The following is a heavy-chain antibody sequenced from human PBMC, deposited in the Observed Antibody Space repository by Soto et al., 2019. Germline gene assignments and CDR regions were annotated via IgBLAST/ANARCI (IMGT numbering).Heavy chain of an antibody. CDR2: IHYSGTT. Sequence: SETLSLTCTVSGVSITSDYWSWIRQPPGKGLEWIGHIHYSGTTNYNASLKGRVTTSVDTSKKQFSLRLSSVTAADTALYYCARVVVIGGTNNWFDPWGQGTRVTVSS. V-gene: IGHV4-59*01. CDR1: GVSITSDY. J-gene: IGHJ5*02. D-gene: IGHD2-15*01. CDR3: ARVVVIGGTNNWFDP.